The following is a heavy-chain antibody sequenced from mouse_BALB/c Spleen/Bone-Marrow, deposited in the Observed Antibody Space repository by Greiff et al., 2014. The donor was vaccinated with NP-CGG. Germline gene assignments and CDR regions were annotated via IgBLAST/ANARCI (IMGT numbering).Heavy chain of an antibody. CDR2: IYPKNDDA. CDR1: GYSFTNFW. V-gene: IGHV1-63*02. D-gene: IGHD2-1*01. CDR3: TRHYGNYDY. Sequence: VKLMESGAELVRPGTSVKMSCKAAGYSFTNFWIGWVKQRPGHGLEWIGDIYPKNDDANYNEKFKGRATLTVDTSYSTAYMQLSGLTSEDSAIYYCTRHYGNYDYWGQGSTLTVSS. J-gene: IGHJ2*01.